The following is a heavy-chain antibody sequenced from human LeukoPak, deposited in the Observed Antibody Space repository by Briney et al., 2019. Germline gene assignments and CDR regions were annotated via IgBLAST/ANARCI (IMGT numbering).Heavy chain of an antibody. CDR3: AKGGWYFDY. Sequence: PGGSLRLSCATSAFIFNNAWMSWVRQAPGKGLEWVANIKQDGGEKYYVDSVKGRFTISRDNAKNSLYLQMNSLRAEDTAVYYCAKGGWYFDYWGQGTLVTVSS. D-gene: IGHD1-26*01. CDR1: AFIFNNAW. J-gene: IGHJ4*02. V-gene: IGHV3-7*01. CDR2: IKQDGGEK.